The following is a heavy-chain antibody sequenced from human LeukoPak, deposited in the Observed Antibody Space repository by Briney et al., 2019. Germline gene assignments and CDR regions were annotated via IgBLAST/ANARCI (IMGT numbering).Heavy chain of an antibody. CDR2: IRSKAYGGTT. Sequence: GGSLRLSCTASGFTFGDYAMSWVRQAPGKGLEWVGFIRSKAYGGTTEYAASVKGRFTISRDDSKSIAYLQMNSLKTEDTAVYYCTGIWDILTGYHPGDYYYYMDVWGKGTTVTVSS. D-gene: IGHD3-9*01. CDR1: GFTFGDYA. V-gene: IGHV3-49*04. J-gene: IGHJ6*03. CDR3: TGIWDILTGYHPGDYYYYMDV.